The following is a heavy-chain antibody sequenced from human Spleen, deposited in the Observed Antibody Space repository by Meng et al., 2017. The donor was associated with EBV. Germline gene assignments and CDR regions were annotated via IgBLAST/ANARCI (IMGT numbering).Heavy chain of an antibody. J-gene: IGHJ4*02. D-gene: IGHD3-22*01. Sequence: LVQSGAEVKKPGSSMKVACQASGGTFSRYTVSWVRQAPGQGLEWMAGFTPIFGTTNYAQKFDDRLTISADTSTTTVYMELSSLRSEDTAVYFCAREGYYDSSGLSDWGQGTLVTVSS. CDR3: AREGYYDSSGLSD. V-gene: IGHV1-69*06. CDR1: GGTFSRYT. CDR2: FTPIFGTT.